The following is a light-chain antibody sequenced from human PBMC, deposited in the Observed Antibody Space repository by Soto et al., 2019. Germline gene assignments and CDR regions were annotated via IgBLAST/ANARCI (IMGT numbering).Light chain of an antibody. J-gene: IGLJ2*01. CDR2: DVS. CDR3: CSDAGSYTFV. V-gene: IGLV2-11*01. Sequence: QSALTQPRSVSESPGQSVTISCPGTSSDVGGYNYVSWYQQHPGKAPKLMIYDVSKRPSGVPDRFSGSKSGNTASLTISGLQAEDEADYYCCSDAGSYTFVFGGGTKLTGL. CDR1: SSDVGGYNY.